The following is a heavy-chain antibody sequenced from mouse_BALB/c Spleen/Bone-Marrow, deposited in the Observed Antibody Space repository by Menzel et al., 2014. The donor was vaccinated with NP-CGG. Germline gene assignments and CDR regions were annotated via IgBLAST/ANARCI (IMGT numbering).Heavy chain of an antibody. CDR2: IYPGDGDT. CDR1: GYTFTSYW. V-gene: IGHV1-87*01. J-gene: IGHJ3*01. D-gene: IGHD3-3*01. CDR3: AKEGRGAY. Sequence: QVQLKESGAELARPGASVKLSCKASGYTFTSYWMQWVKQRPGRGLEWIGAIYPGDGDTRYTQKFKGKATLTADKSSSTAYMQLSSLASEDSAVYYCAKEGRGAYWGQGTLVTVSA.